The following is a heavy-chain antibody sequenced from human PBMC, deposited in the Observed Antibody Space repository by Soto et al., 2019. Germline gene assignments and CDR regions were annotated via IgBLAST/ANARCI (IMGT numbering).Heavy chain of an antibody. Sequence: ASVKVSCKASGGTFSSYTINWVRQAPGQGLEWMGRIIPILDIANFAQKFQGRVTITADKSTSTAYMELSSLRSEDTAVYYCARDSLDNNSPLACWGQGTLVTVSS. CDR1: GGTFSSYT. J-gene: IGHJ4*02. D-gene: IGHD1-1*01. CDR2: IIPILDIA. CDR3: ARDSLDNNSPLAC. V-gene: IGHV1-69*04.